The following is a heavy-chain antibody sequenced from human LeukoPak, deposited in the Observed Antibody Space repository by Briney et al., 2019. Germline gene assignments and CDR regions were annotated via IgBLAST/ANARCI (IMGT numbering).Heavy chain of an antibody. J-gene: IGHJ6*03. D-gene: IGHD3-10*01. Sequence: ASVKDSCKASGYTFTSYDINWVRQATGQGREWMGRMNPNSGNTGYAQKFQGRGTITRNTSISTAYMELSSLRSEDTAVYYCARGVGRGSGSYFGRGFSRFYYYYMDVWGKGTTVTISS. V-gene: IGHV1-8*01. CDR2: MNPNSGNT. CDR1: GYTFTSYD. CDR3: ARGVGRGSGSYFGRGFSRFYYYYMDV.